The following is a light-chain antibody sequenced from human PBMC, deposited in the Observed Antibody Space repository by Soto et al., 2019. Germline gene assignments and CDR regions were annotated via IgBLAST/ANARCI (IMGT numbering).Light chain of an antibody. V-gene: IGLV2-14*01. Sequence: QSALTQPASVSGSPGQSITISCTGTSRDVGGYNYVSWYQQQPGKAPKLMIYDVRNRPSGVSNRFSGSKSVNTASLTISGLQAEDEADYYCSSYTTISTYVFGTGTKLTVL. CDR3: SSYTTISTYV. CDR2: DVR. J-gene: IGLJ1*01. CDR1: SRDVGGYNY.